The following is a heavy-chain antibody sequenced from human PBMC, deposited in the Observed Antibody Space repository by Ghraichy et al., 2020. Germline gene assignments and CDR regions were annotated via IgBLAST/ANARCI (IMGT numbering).Heavy chain of an antibody. CDR3: ARDRSYYADDQ. V-gene: IGHV3-33*01. D-gene: IGHD3-16*01. J-gene: IGHJ5*02. Sequence: GGSRLSCVASGFNINSHGMHWVRQAPGKGLEWAAVMWADGKKQHYADSVKGRFTISRDTFKNTVYLQMNSVRVEDTAVYYCARDRSYYADDQWGQGTLVTVSS. CDR1: GFNINSHG. CDR2: MWADGKKQ.